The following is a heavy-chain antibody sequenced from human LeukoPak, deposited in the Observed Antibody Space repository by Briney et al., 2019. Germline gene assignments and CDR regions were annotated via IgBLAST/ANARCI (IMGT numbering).Heavy chain of an antibody. Sequence: SETLSLTCTVSGGSISSSSYYWGWIRQPPGKGLEWIGSIYYSGSTNYNPSLKSRVTISVDTSKNQFSLKLSSVTAADTAVYYCARAPEFYDSTGWPLYYFDYWGQGTLVTVSS. CDR1: GGSISSSSYY. CDR3: ARAPEFYDSTGWPLYYFDY. CDR2: IYYSGST. V-gene: IGHV4-39*07. D-gene: IGHD3-22*01. J-gene: IGHJ4*02.